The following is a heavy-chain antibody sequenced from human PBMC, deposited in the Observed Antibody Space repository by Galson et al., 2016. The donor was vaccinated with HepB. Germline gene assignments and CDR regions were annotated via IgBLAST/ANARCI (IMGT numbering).Heavy chain of an antibody. J-gene: IGHJ3*02. D-gene: IGHD3-22*01. CDR1: GFIFDSYA. CDR2: IYGVGGDT. V-gene: IGHV3-23*01. CDR3: AKDRGGYFDTNPYAFAI. Sequence: SLRLSCAASGFIFDSYAMSWVRQVPGKGLEWVSLIYGVGGDTYNADVVKGRFTISRDNSKSTLYLQMDSLTAEDTAVYFCAKDRGGYFDTNPYAFAIWGQGTMVTVSS.